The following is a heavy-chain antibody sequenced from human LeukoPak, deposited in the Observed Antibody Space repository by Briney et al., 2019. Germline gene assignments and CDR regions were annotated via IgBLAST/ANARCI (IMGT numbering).Heavy chain of an antibody. CDR3: AREDISGNLWPNDAFDI. CDR2: IYSGGST. D-gene: IGHD3-22*01. CDR1: GFTVSSNY. J-gene: IGHJ3*02. Sequence: PGGSLRLSCAASGFTVSSNYMSLVRQAPGKGLEWVSVIYSGGSTYYADSVKGRFTISRDNSKNTLYLQMNSLRAEDTAVYYCAREDISGNLWPNDAFDIWGQGTMVTVSS. V-gene: IGHV3-66*02.